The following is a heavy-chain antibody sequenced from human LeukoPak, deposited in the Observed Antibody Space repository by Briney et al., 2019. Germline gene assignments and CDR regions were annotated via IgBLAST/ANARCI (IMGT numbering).Heavy chain of an antibody. CDR1: GGSISSSSYY. D-gene: IGHD2-2*01. CDR3: ARHRDIVVVLFDP. V-gene: IGHV4-39*01. CDR2: IYYSGST. J-gene: IGHJ5*02. Sequence: SETLSLTCTVSGGSISSSSYYWGWIRQPPGKGLEWIGSIYYSGSTYYNPSLKSRVTISVDPPKNQFSLKLSSVTAEDTAVYYCARHRDIVVVLFDPWGQGTLVTVSS.